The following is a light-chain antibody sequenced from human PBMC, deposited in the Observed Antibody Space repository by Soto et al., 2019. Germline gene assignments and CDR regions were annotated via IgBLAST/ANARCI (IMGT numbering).Light chain of an antibody. CDR1: QSVSSSY. CDR2: GAS. Sequence: EIVLTQSPGTLSLSPGERATLSCRASQSVSSSYFAWYQQKPGQAPRLLIYGASSRATGIPHGLSGSGSGTDFSLTISRLEPEDFAVYYCQQYGSSPLLTFGGGTKVEIK. J-gene: IGKJ4*01. V-gene: IGKV3-20*01. CDR3: QQYGSSPLLT.